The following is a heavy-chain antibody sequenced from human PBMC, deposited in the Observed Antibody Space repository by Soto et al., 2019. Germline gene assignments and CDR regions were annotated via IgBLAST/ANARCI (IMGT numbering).Heavy chain of an antibody. CDR1: GYTFATYG. CDR2: ISVHTGDT. J-gene: IGHJ4*02. Sequence: QVQLVQSGSEVKKPGASVKVSCKTSGYTFATYGITWVRQAPGQGLEWVAWISVHTGDTKYAQKLQGRVTLTTDTFTTTAYMELRGLTSDDTAIYYCARARAEYSSSFSYYFDSWGQGTLVTVSS. V-gene: IGHV1-18*01. CDR3: ARARAEYSSSFSYYFDS. D-gene: IGHD6-6*01.